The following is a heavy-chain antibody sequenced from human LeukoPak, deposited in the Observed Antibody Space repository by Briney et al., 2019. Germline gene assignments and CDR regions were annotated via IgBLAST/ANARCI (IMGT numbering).Heavy chain of an antibody. J-gene: IGHJ3*02. CDR1: GYSFTSYW. V-gene: IGHV5-51*03. CDR3: ALVRPVYAFDI. Sequence: GEFLKISCQGSGYSFTSYWIGWVRQLPGKGLEWMGIVYPGDSDTRYSPSFQGQVTISADKTISTAYLQWSSLKHSDTAMYYCALVRPVYAFDIWGQGTMVTVSS. D-gene: IGHD2-8*01. CDR2: VYPGDSDT.